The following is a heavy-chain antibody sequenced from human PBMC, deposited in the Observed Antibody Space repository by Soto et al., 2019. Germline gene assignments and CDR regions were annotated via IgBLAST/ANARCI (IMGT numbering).Heavy chain of an antibody. CDR3: ARYGGYSGYGAFDI. J-gene: IGHJ3*02. Sequence: GASVKVSCKASGGTFSSYAISWVRQAPGQGLGWMGGIIPIFGTANYAQKFQGGVTITADESTSTAYMELSSLRSEDTAVYYCARYGGYSGYGAFDIWGQGTMVTVSS. V-gene: IGHV1-69*13. D-gene: IGHD5-12*01. CDR2: IIPIFGTA. CDR1: GGTFSSYA.